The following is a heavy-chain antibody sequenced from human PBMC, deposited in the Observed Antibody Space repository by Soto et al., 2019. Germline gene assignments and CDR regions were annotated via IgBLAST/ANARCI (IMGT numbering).Heavy chain of an antibody. CDR3: AKELSLVVTATRYYYYYGMDV. D-gene: IGHD2-21*02. CDR2: ISGSGGST. V-gene: IGHV3-23*01. J-gene: IGHJ6*02. Sequence: GSLRLSCAASGFTFSSYAMSWVRQAPGKGLEWVSAISGSGGSTYYADSVKGRFTISRDNSKNTLYLQMNSLRAEDTAVYYCAKELSLVVTATRYYYYYGMDVWGQGTTVTVSS. CDR1: GFTFSSYA.